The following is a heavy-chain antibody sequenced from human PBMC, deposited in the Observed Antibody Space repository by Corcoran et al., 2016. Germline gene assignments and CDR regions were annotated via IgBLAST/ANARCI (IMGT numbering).Heavy chain of an antibody. Sequence: QVQLVQSGAEVKKPGASVKVSCKASGYTFTGYYMHWVRQAPGQGLEWMGWINPNSGGTNYAQKFQGRVTMTRVTSISTAYMELNRLRSDDTAVYYCARGPLGYCSSTTCSSNWFDPWGEGTLVTVSS. CDR2: INPNSGGT. D-gene: IGHD2-2*01. CDR3: ARGPLGYCSSTTCSSNWFDP. CDR1: GYTFTGYY. J-gene: IGHJ5*02. V-gene: IGHV1-2*02.